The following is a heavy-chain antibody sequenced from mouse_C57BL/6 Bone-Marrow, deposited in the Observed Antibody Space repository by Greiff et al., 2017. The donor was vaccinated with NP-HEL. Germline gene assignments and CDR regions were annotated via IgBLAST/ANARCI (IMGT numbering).Heavy chain of an antibody. V-gene: IGHV1-63*01. D-gene: IGHD1-1*01. Sequence: QVQLQQSGAELVRPGTSVKMSCKASGYTFTNYWIGWAKQRPGHGLEWIGDIYPGGGYTNYNEKFKGKATLTADKSSSTAYMQFSSLTSEDSAIYYCARWGYYGFYAMDYWGQGTSVTVSS. CDR3: ARWGYYGFYAMDY. J-gene: IGHJ4*01. CDR1: GYTFTNYW. CDR2: IYPGGGYT.